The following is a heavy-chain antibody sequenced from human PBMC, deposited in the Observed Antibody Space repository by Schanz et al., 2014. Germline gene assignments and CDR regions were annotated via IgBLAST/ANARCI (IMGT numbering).Heavy chain of an antibody. CDR1: GASVSSFY. CDR3: ARTLVNGSRKWFVP. D-gene: IGHD3-10*01. Sequence: QVQLQESGPGLVKPSETLSLTCAVSGASVSSFYWSWIRQPAGKGLEWIGHVYATGRTKYNPSLKSRVTMSVDTSQKQTSLKRPSVTAADTAVYYCARTLVNGSRKWFVPWGPGTQVTVSS. CDR2: VYATGRT. J-gene: IGHJ5*02. V-gene: IGHV4-4*07.